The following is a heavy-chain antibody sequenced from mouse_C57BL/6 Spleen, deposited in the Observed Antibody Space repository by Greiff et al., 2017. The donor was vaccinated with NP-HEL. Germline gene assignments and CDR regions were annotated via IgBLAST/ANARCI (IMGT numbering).Heavy chain of an antibody. CDR1: GYFITSGYY. CDR2: ISYDGSN. CDR3: ARGHYYGSSYDYFDY. J-gene: IGHJ2*01. Sequence: EVQLQESGPGLVKPSQSLSLTCSVTGYFITSGYYWNWIRQFPGNKLEWMGYISYDGSNNYNPSLKNRISITRDTSKNQFFLKLNSVTTEDTATYYCARGHYYGSSYDYFDYWGQGTTLTVSS. V-gene: IGHV3-6*01. D-gene: IGHD1-1*01.